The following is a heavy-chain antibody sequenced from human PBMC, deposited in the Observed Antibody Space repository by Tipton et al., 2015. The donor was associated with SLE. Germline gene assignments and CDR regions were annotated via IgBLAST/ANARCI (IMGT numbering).Heavy chain of an antibody. J-gene: IGHJ4*02. CDR3: ARDPYDSWSDYQATFDY. CDR2: IYNSGGT. V-gene: IGHV4-59*06. CDR1: GGSISSFY. D-gene: IGHD3-3*01. Sequence: TLSLTCSVSGGSISSFYWSWIRQTPGKGLEWIGYIYNSGGTDYNPSLKSRVTISADTSKNHFSLNLSSVTAADTAVYYCARDPYDSWSDYQATFDYWGQGTLATVSP.